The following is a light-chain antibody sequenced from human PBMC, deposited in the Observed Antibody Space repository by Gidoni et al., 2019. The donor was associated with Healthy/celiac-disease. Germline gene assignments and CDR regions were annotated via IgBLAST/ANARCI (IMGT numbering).Light chain of an antibody. J-gene: IGLJ2*01. Sequence: SYELTQPPPVSVSPGQTASITCSGDKLGDKYACWYQQKPCQSPVLVIYQDSKRPSGIPERFSGSNSGNTATLTISGTQAMDEADYYCQAWDSSTAVFGGGTKLTVL. CDR1: KLGDKY. CDR2: QDS. CDR3: QAWDSSTAV. V-gene: IGLV3-1*01.